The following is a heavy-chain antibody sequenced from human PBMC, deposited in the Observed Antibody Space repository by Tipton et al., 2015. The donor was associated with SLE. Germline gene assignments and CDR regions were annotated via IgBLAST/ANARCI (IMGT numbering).Heavy chain of an antibody. Sequence: GSLRLSCTVSGGSISSSSYYWGWIRQPPGKGLEWIGSIYYSGSTYYNPSLKSRVTMSVDTAKNNFSLNLSSVTAADTAVYYCARLGYYDSSAGCWGQGTLVTVSS. CDR3: ARLGYYDSSAGC. D-gene: IGHD3-22*01. J-gene: IGHJ4*02. CDR2: IYYSGST. CDR1: GGSISSSSYY. V-gene: IGHV4-39*01.